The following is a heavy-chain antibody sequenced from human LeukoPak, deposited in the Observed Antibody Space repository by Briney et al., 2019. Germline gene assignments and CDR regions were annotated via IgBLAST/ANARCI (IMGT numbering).Heavy chain of an antibody. CDR3: ARVPYCSSTSCYTPFDY. CDR2: IKQDGSEK. J-gene: IGHJ4*02. Sequence: GGSLRLSCAASGFTFSSYWMSWVRQAPGKGLEWVANIKQDGSEKYYVDSVKGRLTISRDNAKNSLYLQMNSLRAEDTAVYYCARVPYCSSTSCYTPFDYWGQGTLVTVSS. D-gene: IGHD2-2*02. CDR1: GFTFSSYW. V-gene: IGHV3-7*01.